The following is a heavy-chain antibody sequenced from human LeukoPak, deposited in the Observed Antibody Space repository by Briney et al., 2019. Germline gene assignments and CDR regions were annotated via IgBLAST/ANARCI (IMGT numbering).Heavy chain of an antibody. Sequence: GGSLRLSCAASGFTFSSYWMHWVRQAPRKGLVWVSRINSDGSSTSYADSVKGRFTISRDNAKNSLYLQMNSLRAEDTAVYYCARDPNYYDSSAGGETDDYWGQGTLVTVSS. CDR1: GFTFSSYW. J-gene: IGHJ4*02. D-gene: IGHD3-22*01. V-gene: IGHV3-74*01. CDR3: ARDPNYYDSSAGGETDDY. CDR2: INSDGSST.